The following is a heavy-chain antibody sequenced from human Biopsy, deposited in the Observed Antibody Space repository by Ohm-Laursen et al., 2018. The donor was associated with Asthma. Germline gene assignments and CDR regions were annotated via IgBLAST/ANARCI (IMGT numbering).Heavy chain of an antibody. CDR2: IYSGGTS. J-gene: IGHJ3*02. V-gene: IGHV3-53*01. CDR1: GFAVSRDY. Sequence: SLRLSCAASGFAVSRDYMFWVRQAPGKGLEWVSVIYSGGTSHTADSVRGRFTISRDYSKNTLYLQMHSLRAEDTAVYYCARAYGGSLFSGSFDIWGQGTMVTVSS. D-gene: IGHD4-23*01. CDR3: ARAYGGSLFSGSFDI.